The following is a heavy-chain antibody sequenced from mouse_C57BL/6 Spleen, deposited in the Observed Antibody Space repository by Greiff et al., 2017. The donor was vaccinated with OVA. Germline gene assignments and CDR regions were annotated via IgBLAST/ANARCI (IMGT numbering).Heavy chain of an antibody. D-gene: IGHD4-1*01. CDR3: ARVGGSWFAY. V-gene: IGHV1-59*01. J-gene: IGHJ3*01. CDR1: GYTFTSYW. Sequence: QVQLQQPGAELVRPGTSVKLSCKASGYTFTSYWMHWVKQRPGQGLEWIGVIDPSDSYTNYNQKFKGKATLTVDTSSSTAYMQLSSLTSEDSAVYYCARVGGSWFAYWGQGTLVTVSA. CDR2: IDPSDSYT.